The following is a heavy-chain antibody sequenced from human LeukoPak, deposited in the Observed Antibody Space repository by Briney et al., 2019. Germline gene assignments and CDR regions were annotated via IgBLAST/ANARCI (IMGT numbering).Heavy chain of an antibody. CDR2: MNPNSGNT. V-gene: IGHV1-8*03. D-gene: IGHD3-9*01. CDR1: GYTFTSYD. J-gene: IGHJ5*02. CDR3: ARDVLRYFDWSIRTGRGFDP. Sequence: GASVKVSCKASGYTFTSYDINWVRQATGQGLEWMGWMNPNSGNTGYAQKFQGRVTITRNTSISTAYMELSSLRSEDTAVYYCARDVLRYFDWSIRTGRGFDPWGQGTLVTVSS.